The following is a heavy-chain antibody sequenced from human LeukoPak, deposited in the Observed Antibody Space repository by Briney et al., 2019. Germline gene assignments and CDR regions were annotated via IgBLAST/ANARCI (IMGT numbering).Heavy chain of an antibody. J-gene: IGHJ4*02. CDR2: IYYSGST. CDR1: GGSISSSSYY. Sequence: SETLSLTCTVSGGSISSSSYYWGWIRQPPGKGLEWIGSIYYSGSTYYNPSLKSRVTISVDTSKNQFSLKLSSVTAADTAVYYCARDAGDYGPWYFDYWGQGTLVTVSS. CDR3: ARDAGDYGPWYFDY. D-gene: IGHD4-17*01. V-gene: IGHV4-39*07.